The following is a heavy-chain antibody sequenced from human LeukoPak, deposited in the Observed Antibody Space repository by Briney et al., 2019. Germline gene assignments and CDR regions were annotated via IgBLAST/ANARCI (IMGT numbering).Heavy chain of an antibody. Sequence: SETLSLTCTVSGGSISSGSYYWSWIRQPAGKGLEWIGRIYTSGSTNYNPSLKSRVTISVDTSKNQFSLKLSSVTAADTAVYYCARIAVPAAPNSDYWGQGTLVTVSS. CDR2: IYTSGST. D-gene: IGHD2-2*01. CDR3: ARIAVPAAPNSDY. CDR1: GGSISSGSYY. J-gene: IGHJ4*02. V-gene: IGHV4-61*02.